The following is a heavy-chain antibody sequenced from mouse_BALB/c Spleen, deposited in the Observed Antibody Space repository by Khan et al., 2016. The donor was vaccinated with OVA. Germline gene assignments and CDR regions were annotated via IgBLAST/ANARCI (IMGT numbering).Heavy chain of an antibody. CDR2: INYSGGT. CDR1: GYSITSDYA. CDR3: AGCFGY. Sequence: EVKLLESGPGLVKPSQSLSLTCTVTGYSITSDYAWNWIRQFPGNKLEWMGYINYSGGTSYLPSLKSRISITRDTSKNQFFLQLNSVTTEDSATYYCAGCFGYWGKGTLVTVS. V-gene: IGHV3-2*02. J-gene: IGHJ3*01.